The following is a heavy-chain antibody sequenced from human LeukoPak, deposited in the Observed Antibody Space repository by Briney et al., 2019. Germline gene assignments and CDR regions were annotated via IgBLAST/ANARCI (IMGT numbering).Heavy chain of an antibody. J-gene: IGHJ3*02. D-gene: IGHD4-17*01. CDR3: ARHEDRTTVTTPHAFDI. V-gene: IGHV4-39*01. CDR2: IYYSGST. CDR1: GGSISSSSYY. Sequence: SETLSLTCTVSGGSISSSSYYWGWIRQPPGKGPEWIGSIYYSGSTYYNPSLKSRVTISVDTSKNQFSLKLSSVTAADTAVYYCARHEDRTTVTTPHAFDIWGQGTMVTVSS.